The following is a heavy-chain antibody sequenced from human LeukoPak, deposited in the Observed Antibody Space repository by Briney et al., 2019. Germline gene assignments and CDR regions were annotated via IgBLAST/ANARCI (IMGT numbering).Heavy chain of an antibody. CDR2: INPSGGST. D-gene: IGHD4-17*01. J-gene: IGHJ4*02. CDR3: ARGAFIYGPTVTTIDY. V-gene: IGHV1-46*01. Sequence: ASVKVSCKAPGYTFTSYYMHWVRQAPGRGLEWMGIINPSGGSTSYAQKFQGRVTMTRDTSTSTVYMELSSLRSEDTAVYYCARGAFIYGPTVTTIDYWGQGTLVTVSS. CDR1: GYTFTSYY.